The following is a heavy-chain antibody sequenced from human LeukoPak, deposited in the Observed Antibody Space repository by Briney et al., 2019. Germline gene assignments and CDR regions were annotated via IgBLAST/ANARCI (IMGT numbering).Heavy chain of an antibody. V-gene: IGHV3-30*04. Sequence: GRSLRLSCAASGFTFSSYAMHWVRQAPGKGLEWVAVISYDGSNKYCADSVKGRFTISRDNSKNTLYLQMNSLRAEDTAVYYCARDGRLGYCTNGVCPFDYWGQGTLVTVSS. CDR2: ISYDGSNK. CDR3: ARDGRLGYCTNGVCPFDY. D-gene: IGHD2-8*01. J-gene: IGHJ4*02. CDR1: GFTFSSYA.